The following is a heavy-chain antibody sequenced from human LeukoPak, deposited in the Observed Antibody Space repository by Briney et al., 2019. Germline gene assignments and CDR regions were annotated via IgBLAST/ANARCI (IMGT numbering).Heavy chain of an antibody. Sequence: SETLSLTCTVSGGSISSYYWSWIRQPPGKGLEWIGSIYYSGSTYYNPSLKSRVTISVDTSKNQFSLKLSSVTAADTAVYYCARHSSLGSGYYYWGQGTLVTVSS. V-gene: IGHV4-59*05. CDR2: IYYSGST. D-gene: IGHD3-3*01. J-gene: IGHJ4*02. CDR3: ARHSSLGSGYYY. CDR1: GGSISSYY.